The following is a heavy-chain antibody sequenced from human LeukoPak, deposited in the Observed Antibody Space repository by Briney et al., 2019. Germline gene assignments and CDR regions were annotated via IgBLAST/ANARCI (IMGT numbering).Heavy chain of an antibody. V-gene: IGHV4-30-4*01. CDR1: GGSISSGDYY. D-gene: IGHD3-9*01. J-gene: IGHJ5*02. CDR2: IYYSGST. CDR3: ARDPRVNYDILTGLVWGSGNWFDP. Sequence: PSETLSLTCTVSGGSISSGDYYWSWIRQPPGKGLEWIGYIYYSGSTYYNPSLKSRVTISVDTSKNQFSLKLSPVTAADTAVYYCARDPRVNYDILTGLVWGSGNWFDPWGQGTLVTVSS.